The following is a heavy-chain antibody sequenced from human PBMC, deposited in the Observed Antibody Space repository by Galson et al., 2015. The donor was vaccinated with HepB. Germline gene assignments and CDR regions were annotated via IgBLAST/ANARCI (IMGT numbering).Heavy chain of an antibody. CDR3: ARALNYYDSSGPRFDY. Sequence: SVKVSCKASGGTFSSYAISWVRQAPGQGLEWMGGIIPIFGTANYAQKFQGRVTITADESTSTAYMELSSLRSEDTAVYYCARALNYYDSSGPRFDYWGQGTLVTVSS. V-gene: IGHV1-69*13. CDR1: GGTFSSYA. D-gene: IGHD3-22*01. CDR2: IIPIFGTA. J-gene: IGHJ4*02.